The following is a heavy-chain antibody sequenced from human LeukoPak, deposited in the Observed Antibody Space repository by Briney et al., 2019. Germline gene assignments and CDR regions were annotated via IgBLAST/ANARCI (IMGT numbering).Heavy chain of an antibody. CDR1: GGSISSYY. V-gene: IGHV4-59*01. J-gene: IGHJ1*01. CDR3: ARGAVVAAACNIIYAEYFQH. D-gene: IGHD6-13*01. Sequence: SETLSLTCTVSGGSISSYYWSWIRQPPGKGLEWIGYIYYSGSTNYNPSLKSRVTISVDTSKNQFSLKLSSVTAADTAVYYCARGAVVAAACNIIYAEYFQHWGQGTLVTVSS. CDR2: IYYSGST.